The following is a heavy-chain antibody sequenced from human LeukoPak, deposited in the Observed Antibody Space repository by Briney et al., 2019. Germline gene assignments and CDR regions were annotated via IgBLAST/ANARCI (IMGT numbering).Heavy chain of an antibody. CDR1: GFTLSSYE. V-gene: IGHV3-48*03. CDR2: ISSSGSTI. CDR3: ARDLSVGAKPDLGFDY. Sequence: GGSLRLSCAASGFTLSSYEMNWVRQAPGKGLEWVSYISSSGSTIYYADSVKGRFTISRDNAKNSLYLQMISLRAEDTAVYYCARDLSVGAKPDLGFDYWGQGTLVTVSS. J-gene: IGHJ4*02. D-gene: IGHD1-26*01.